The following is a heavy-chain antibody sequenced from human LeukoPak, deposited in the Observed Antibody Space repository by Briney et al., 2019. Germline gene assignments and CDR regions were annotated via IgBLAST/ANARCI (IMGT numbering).Heavy chain of an antibody. CDR2: IYYSGGT. CDR3: ARGVGSSWYFDY. D-gene: IGHD6-13*01. J-gene: IGHJ4*02. V-gene: IGHV4-31*03. CDR1: GGSISSDGYY. Sequence: PSETLSLTCTVSGGSISSDGYYWSWIRQHPGKGLEWIGYIYYSGGTYYNPSLKSRVTISVDTSKNQFSLKLSSVTAADTAVYYCARGVGSSWYFDYWGQGTLVTVSS.